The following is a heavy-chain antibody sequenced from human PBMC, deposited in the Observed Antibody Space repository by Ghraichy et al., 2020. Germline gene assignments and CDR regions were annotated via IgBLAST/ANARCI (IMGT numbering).Heavy chain of an antibody. CDR1: GFTFDDYT. J-gene: IGHJ6*02. Sequence: GGSLRLSCAASGFTFDDYTMHWVHQAPGKGLEWVSLISWDGGSTYYADSVKGRFTISRDNSKNSLYLQMNSLRTEDTALYYCAKELAAAGSTGHYYYYGMDVWGQGTTVTVSS. CDR3: AKELAAAGSTGHYYYYGMDV. V-gene: IGHV3-43*01. D-gene: IGHD6-13*01. CDR2: ISWDGGST.